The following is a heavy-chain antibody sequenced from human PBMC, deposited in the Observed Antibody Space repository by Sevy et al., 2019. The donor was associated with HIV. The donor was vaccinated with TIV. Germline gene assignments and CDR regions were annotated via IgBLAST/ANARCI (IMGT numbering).Heavy chain of an antibody. V-gene: IGHV3-7*01. D-gene: IGHD5-18*01. J-gene: IGHJ6*02. Sequence: ETLSLTCTVSGGSISSSSYYWGWIRQAPGKGLEWVANIKQDGGQKYYVDSVKGRFTISRDNAKNSLFLEMNSLRAEDTAVYYCARVLGVGGYTSGSYYSYIMDVWGQGTTVTVSS. CDR3: ARVLGVGGYTSGSYYSYIMDV. CDR2: IKQDGGQK. CDR1: GGSISSSSYY.